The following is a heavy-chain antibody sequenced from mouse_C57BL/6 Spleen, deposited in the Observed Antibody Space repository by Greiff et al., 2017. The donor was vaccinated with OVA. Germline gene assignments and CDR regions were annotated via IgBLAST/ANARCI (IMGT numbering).Heavy chain of an antibody. V-gene: IGHV1-69*01. J-gene: IGHJ2*01. D-gene: IGHD3-2*02. CDR1: GYTFTSYW. Sequence: QVQLQQPGAELVMPGASVKLSCKASGYTFTSYWMHGVKKRPGQGLEWIGETAPSASDMNYNQKYKIKSTMSVDKTTITAYMQLSSLTSEDSAVCNSARSGSTGYYFDYWGQGTTRTVSS. CDR2: TAPSASDM. CDR3: ARSGSTGYYFDY.